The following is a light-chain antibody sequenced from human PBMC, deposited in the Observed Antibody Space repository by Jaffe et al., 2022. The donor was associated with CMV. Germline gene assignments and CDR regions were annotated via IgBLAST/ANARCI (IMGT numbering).Light chain of an antibody. CDR3: QQFDSSTGLT. V-gene: IGKV3-20*01. CDR2: GAS. Sequence: EIVLTQSPGTLSLSPGERATLSCRASQSVSSSYLAWYQQKPGQAPRLLIYGASSRATGIPDRFSGGGSGTDFTLTINRLEPEDFAVYYCQQFDSSTGLTFGGGTKVEIK. CDR1: QSVSSSY. J-gene: IGKJ4*01.